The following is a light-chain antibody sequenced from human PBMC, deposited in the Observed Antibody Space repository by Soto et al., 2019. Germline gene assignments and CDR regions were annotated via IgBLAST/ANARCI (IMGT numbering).Light chain of an antibody. CDR2: GAS. CDR1: QSVSSN. V-gene: IGKV3-15*01. CDR3: QQYNNWQGT. J-gene: IGKJ1*01. Sequence: EIVMTQSPATLSLSPGERATLSCRAGQSVSSNLAWYKQKPGQAPRLLSYGASTRATGIPARVSGSGSGTEFTLTISSLKSEDFEVYYCQQYNNWQGTFGQGTKVDIK.